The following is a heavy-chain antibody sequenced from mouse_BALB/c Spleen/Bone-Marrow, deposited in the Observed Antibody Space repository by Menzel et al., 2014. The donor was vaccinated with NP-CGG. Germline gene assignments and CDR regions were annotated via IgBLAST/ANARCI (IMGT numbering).Heavy chain of an antibody. V-gene: IGHV14-3*02. J-gene: IGHJ2*01. CDR3: ALNYDCDLGY. Sequence: VQLQQSGAELVQPGASVKLSCTASGFNIKDTYMHWVKQRPEQGLEWIGRIDPANSNTNYDPYFQGKDTITTDTSSNTACVQLSSLTSEDTAVYYCALNYDCDLGYWGQGTTVTVSS. D-gene: IGHD2-4*01. CDR1: GFNIKDTY. CDR2: IDPANSNT.